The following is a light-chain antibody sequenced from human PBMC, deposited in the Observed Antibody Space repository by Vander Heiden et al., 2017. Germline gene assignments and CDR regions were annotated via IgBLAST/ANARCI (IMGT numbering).Light chain of an antibody. J-gene: IGKJ2*01. CDR2: AAS. CDR3: QQSDSTPGT. V-gene: IGKV1-39*01. CDR1: HSISSY. Sequence: DIQMTKSPSSLSASVGDRVTITCRASHSISSYLNWYQQKPGKAPKLLIYAASSFQSGVPSRFRGRGSARDLPVIISRLQPADFATYYSQQSDSTPGTCGQGTKLEIK.